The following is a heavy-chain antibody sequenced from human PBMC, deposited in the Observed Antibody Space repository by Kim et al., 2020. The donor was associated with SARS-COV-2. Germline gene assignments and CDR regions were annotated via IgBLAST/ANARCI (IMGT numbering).Heavy chain of an antibody. V-gene: IGHV6-1*01. CDR3: ARDTPGQKGFDV. Sequence: DYAISGKSRITINPDTTKNQFSLQLNSVIPEDTAVYYCARDTPGQKGFDVWGQGTVVTVSS. J-gene: IGHJ3*01.